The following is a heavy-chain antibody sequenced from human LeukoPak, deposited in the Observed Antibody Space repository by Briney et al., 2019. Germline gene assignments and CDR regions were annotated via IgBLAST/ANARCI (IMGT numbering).Heavy chain of an antibody. V-gene: IGHV3-30*02. CDR2: IRYDGSNK. D-gene: IGHD2-2*01. CDR3: AKKGCSSTSCYGHSHYYYYYMDV. Sequence: GGSLRLSCAASGLTFSSYGMHWVRQAPGKGLEWVAFIRYDGSNKYYADSVKGRFTISRDNSKNTLYLQVNSLRAEDTAVYYCAKKGCSSTSCYGHSHYYYYYMDVWGKGTTVTVSS. CDR1: GLTFSSYG. J-gene: IGHJ6*03.